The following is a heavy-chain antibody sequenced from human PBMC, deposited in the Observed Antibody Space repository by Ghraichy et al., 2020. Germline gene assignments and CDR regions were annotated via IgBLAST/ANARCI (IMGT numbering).Heavy chain of an antibody. D-gene: IGHD3-9*01. CDR2: ISYSGKT. J-gene: IGHJ3*02. CDR3: ARVKYDMMTGYNSYAQAFDI. CDR1: GDSIYNSDYY. V-gene: IGHV4-30-4*01. Sequence: SQTLSLTCTVSGDSIYNSDYYWSWIRQPPGKGLEWIGDISYSGKTHYSASLKSRVLISVDTSKNQFSLRLRSVTAADTAVYYCARVKYDMMTGYNSYAQAFDIWGQGTVVTVSS.